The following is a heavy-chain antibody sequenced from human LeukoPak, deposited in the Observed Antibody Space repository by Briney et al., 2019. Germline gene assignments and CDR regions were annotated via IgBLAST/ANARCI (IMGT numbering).Heavy chain of an antibody. CDR3: ARREDGSGWYPSGMDV. J-gene: IGHJ6*02. CDR1: GGSISSSSYY. CDR2: IYYSGST. D-gene: IGHD6-19*01. Sequence: PSETQSLTCTVSGGSISSSSYYWGWIRQPPGKGLEWIGSIYYSGSTYYNPSLKSRVTISVDTSKNQFSLKLSSVTAADTAVYYCARREDGSGWYPSGMDVWGQGTTVTVSS. V-gene: IGHV4-39*01.